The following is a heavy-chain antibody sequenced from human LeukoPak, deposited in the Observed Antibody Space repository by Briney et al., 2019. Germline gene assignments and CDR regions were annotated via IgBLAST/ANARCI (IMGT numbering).Heavy chain of an antibody. CDR2: ISTSSTYI. V-gene: IGHV3-21*01. Sequence: PGGSLSLSCAASEFTLRSYSMHWVRQAPGKGLEWVSYISTSSTYIYYADLVRGRFSISRDNAKNSLYLHMNSLKADDTAVYYCARDASGSSIGLIDFWGQGTLVTVSS. J-gene: IGHJ4*02. CDR1: EFTLRSYS. CDR3: ARDASGSSIGLIDF. D-gene: IGHD1-26*01.